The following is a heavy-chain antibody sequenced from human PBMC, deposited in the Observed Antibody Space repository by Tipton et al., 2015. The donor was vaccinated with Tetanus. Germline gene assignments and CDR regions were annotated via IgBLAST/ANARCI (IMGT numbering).Heavy chain of an antibody. Sequence: TLSLPCTVSGGSISSSSYYFFFFLPPPFPFLSFLGKIYYSGITYYNPSLKSRLTISEDSSKNQFFLRINSVTAADTAVYYCARGYVPADDYGDYHGRYFDLWGRGTLVTVSS. V-gene: IGHV4-39*01. J-gene: IGHJ2*01. CDR3: ARGYVPADDYGDYHGRYFDL. D-gene: IGHD4-17*01. CDR2: IYYSGIT. CDR1: GGSISSSSYY.